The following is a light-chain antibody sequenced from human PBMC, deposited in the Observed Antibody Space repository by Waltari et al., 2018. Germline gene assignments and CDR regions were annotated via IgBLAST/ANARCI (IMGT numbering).Light chain of an antibody. V-gene: IGKV1-39*01. CDR1: ENVNNY. CDR2: KAS. J-gene: IGKJ1*01. CDR3: QHNYGTPWT. Sequence: DIQMTQSPSSLSASVGDRVTITCRASENVNNYLNWYQQKPGKAPKLLIYKASTLQSGVPSRFSGSGSGTDYTFTISSLQSEDVATYYCQHNYGTPWTFSQGTKVEIK.